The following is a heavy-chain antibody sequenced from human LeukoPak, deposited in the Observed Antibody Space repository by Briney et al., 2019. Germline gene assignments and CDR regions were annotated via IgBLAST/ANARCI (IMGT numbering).Heavy chain of an antibody. CDR3: ARTYCSGGSCHFDY. V-gene: IGHV4-59*08. CDR2: IYYSGNT. CDR1: GGSISSYY. Sequence: SETLSLTCTVSGGSISSYYWSWIRQPPRKGLERIGYIYYSGNTDSNPSLKSRVTISVDTSKNQFSLKLSSVTAADTAVYYCARTYCSGGSCHFDYWGQGTLVTVSS. D-gene: IGHD2-15*01. J-gene: IGHJ4*02.